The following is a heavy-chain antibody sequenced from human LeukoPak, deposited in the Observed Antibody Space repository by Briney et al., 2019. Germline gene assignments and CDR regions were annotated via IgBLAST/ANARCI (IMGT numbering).Heavy chain of an antibody. J-gene: IGHJ4*02. CDR3: ATAPGTVTTEDDY. D-gene: IGHD4-17*01. Sequence: ASVKVSCKASGYTFTSYGISWVRQAPGQGLEWMGWISAYNGNTNYAQKLQGRVTMTEDTSTDTAYMELSSLRSEDTAVYYCATAPGTVTTEDDYWGQGTLVTVSS. CDR1: GYTFTSYG. V-gene: IGHV1-18*01. CDR2: ISAYNGNT.